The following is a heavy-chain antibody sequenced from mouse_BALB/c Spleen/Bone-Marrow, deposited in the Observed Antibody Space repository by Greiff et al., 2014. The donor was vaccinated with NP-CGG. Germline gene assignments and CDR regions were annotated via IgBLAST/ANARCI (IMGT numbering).Heavy chain of an antibody. V-gene: IGHV1-54*01. CDR2: INPGSDAT. Sequence: QVHVKQSGAELVRPGTSVRVSCKASGYAFTNCLIEWVKQRPGQGLEWIGVINPGSDATDYSEKFKGKATLTADKSSSTAYMQLSSLTSDDSAVYFCARCLTGTSAMDYWGQGTSVTVSS. CDR1: GYAFTNCL. D-gene: IGHD4-1*01. CDR3: ARCLTGTSAMDY. J-gene: IGHJ4*01.